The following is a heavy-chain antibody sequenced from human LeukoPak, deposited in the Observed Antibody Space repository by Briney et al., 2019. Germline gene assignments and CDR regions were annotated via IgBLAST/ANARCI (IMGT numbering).Heavy chain of an antibody. D-gene: IGHD3-10*01. Sequence: GGSLRLSCAASGFSFSDYYMSWIRQAPGKGLEWVSRIRGDWHDTTYADSVKGRFTISRDNAQNTLYLQMNSLRVEDTAVYYCASDRVLGSGSLDNWGQGTLVTVSS. CDR1: GFSFSDYY. CDR2: IRGDWHDT. J-gene: IGHJ4*02. V-gene: IGHV3-74*01. CDR3: ASDRVLGSGSLDN.